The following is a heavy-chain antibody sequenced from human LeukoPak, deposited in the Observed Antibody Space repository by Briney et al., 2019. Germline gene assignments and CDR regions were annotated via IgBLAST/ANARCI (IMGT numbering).Heavy chain of an antibody. V-gene: IGHV1-3*01. CDR1: GYAFPHYG. CDR3: ARSGSNWSCDS. J-gene: IGHJ4*02. D-gene: IGHD6-13*01. CDR2: INAGNGDDT. Sequence: AASVTVSFKASGYAFPHYGVQWVRQAPGQTLEWMGWINAGNGDDTKYSQKFQARLTMTTDTSATTVYMELNSLRSEDTAVYYCARSGSNWSCDSWGQGTLVTVSS.